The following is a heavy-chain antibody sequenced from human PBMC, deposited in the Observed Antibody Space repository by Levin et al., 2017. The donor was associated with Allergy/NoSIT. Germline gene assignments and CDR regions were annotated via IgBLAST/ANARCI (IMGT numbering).Heavy chain of an antibody. Sequence: SETLSLTCAVYGGSFSGYYWSWIRQPPGKGLEWIGEINHSGSTNYNPSLKSRVTISVDTSKNQFSLKLSSVTAADTAVYYCASSVVVASSTDYWGQGTLVTVSS. D-gene: IGHD2-15*01. V-gene: IGHV4-34*01. CDR1: GGSFSGYY. CDR2: INHSGST. J-gene: IGHJ4*02. CDR3: ASSVVVASSTDY.